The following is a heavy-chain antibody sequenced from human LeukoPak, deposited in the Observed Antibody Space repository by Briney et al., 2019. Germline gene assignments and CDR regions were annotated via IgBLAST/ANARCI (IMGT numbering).Heavy chain of an antibody. CDR3: ARDYYDSSGYYYGYFDY. J-gene: IGHJ4*02. Sequence: PGGSLRLSCAASGFAFSGYGMHWVRQAPGKGLEWVAVIWYDGSNKYYADSVKGRFTISRDNSKNTLYLQMNSLRAEDTAVYYCARDYYDSSGYYYGYFDYWGQGTLVTVSS. V-gene: IGHV3-33*01. CDR2: IWYDGSNK. D-gene: IGHD3-22*01. CDR1: GFAFSGYG.